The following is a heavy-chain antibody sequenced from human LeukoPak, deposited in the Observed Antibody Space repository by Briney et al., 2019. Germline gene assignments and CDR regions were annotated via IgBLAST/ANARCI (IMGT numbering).Heavy chain of an antibody. CDR2: IYNAGST. Sequence: SETLSLTCTVSGDSITSAGYYWTWVRQYPGKGLEWIGYIYNAGSTYYNPSLKSRVTTSLDTSKNQFYLRLSSVTAADTAVYYFSRVVAATIYQFDHWGQGTLVTVSS. D-gene: IGHD2-15*01. CDR3: SRVVAATIYQFDH. V-gene: IGHV4-31*03. J-gene: IGHJ4*02. CDR1: GDSITSAGYY.